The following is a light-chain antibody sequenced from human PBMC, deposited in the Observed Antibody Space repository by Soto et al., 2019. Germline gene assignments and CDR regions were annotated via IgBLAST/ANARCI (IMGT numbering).Light chain of an antibody. CDR3: QQRHRWLT. Sequence: EIVLTQSPAILSLSPGERATLSCRASQSISYSLAWYQQKPGQAPRLLIYDVSTRAADIPARFSGSGSGTDFTLTISGLEPEDVAVYYFQQRHRWLTRGGGTKVQIK. J-gene: IGKJ4*01. V-gene: IGKV3-11*01. CDR2: DVS. CDR1: QSISYS.